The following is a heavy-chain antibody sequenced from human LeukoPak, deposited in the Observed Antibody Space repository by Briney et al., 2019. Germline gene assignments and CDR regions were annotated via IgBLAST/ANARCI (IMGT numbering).Heavy chain of an antibody. J-gene: IGHJ4*02. CDR1: GGSISGYF. V-gene: IGHV4-59*01. D-gene: IGHD6-13*01. CDR2: IYYSGST. CDR3: AMAYSSSWYYFDY. Sequence: SETLSLTCTDSGGSISGYFWTWIRQPPGKGLEWIGYIYYSGSTNYNPSLKSRVTIAVDTSKNQFSLRLSSVTAADTAVYYCAMAYSSSWYYFDYWGQGTLVTVSS.